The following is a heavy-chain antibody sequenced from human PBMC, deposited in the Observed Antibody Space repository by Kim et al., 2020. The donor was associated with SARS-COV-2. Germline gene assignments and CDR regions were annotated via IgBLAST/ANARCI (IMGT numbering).Heavy chain of an antibody. V-gene: IGHV1-18*01. CDR2: ISAYSGLT. J-gene: IGHJ4*01. D-gene: IGHD5-18*01. Sequence: ASVKVSCKASGYTFTNYGITWLRQAPGQGLEWMGWISAYSGLTNYAQTLQAIVTLTTDTSTSTAYMELRSLRSDDTALYYCARLASESGYSYGLLGNYHFDHWGQGTLVTVSS. CDR3: ARLASESGYSYGLLGNYHFDH. CDR1: GYTFTNYG.